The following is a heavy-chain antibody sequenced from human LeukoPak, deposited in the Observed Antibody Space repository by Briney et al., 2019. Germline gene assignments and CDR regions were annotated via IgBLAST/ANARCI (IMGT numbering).Heavy chain of an antibody. CDR1: GFTFSSYG. V-gene: IGHV3-33*01. CDR2: IWYDGSNK. Sequence: GGSLRLSCAASGFTFSSYGMHWVRQAPGKGLEWMAVIWYDGSNKYYADSVKGRFTISRDNSKNTLYLQMNSLRAEDTAVYYCARDSLAFDYWGQGTLVTVSS. J-gene: IGHJ4*02. CDR3: ARDSLAFDY.